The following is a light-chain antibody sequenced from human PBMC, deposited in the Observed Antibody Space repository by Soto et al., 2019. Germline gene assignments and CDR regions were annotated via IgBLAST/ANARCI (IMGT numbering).Light chain of an antibody. J-gene: IGKJ2*01. CDR2: AAS. Sequence: EIILTQSPASLSVSPGERATLSCRASQSVNNNLAWYQQKPGQAPRLLIYAASTRATGIPGRFRGSGSGTEFTLTTTSLQSEEFAVYYYRQHNNLPPDTFGQGTKLEIK. V-gene: IGKV3-15*01. CDR3: RQHNNLPPDT. CDR1: QSVNNN.